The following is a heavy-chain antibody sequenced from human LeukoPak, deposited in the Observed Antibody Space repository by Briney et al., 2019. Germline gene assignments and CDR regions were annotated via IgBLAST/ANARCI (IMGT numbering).Heavy chain of an antibody. CDR3: ARWAYDSSGYYSDY. D-gene: IGHD3-22*01. CDR1: GGSISSYY. J-gene: IGHJ4*02. CDR2: IYTSGST. V-gene: IGHV4-4*07. Sequence: SETLSLTCTVSGGSISSYYWSWIRQPAGKGLVWIGRIYTSGSTNYNPSLKSRVTMSVDTSKNQFSLKLSSVTAADTAVYYCARWAYDSSGYYSDYWGQGTLVTVSS.